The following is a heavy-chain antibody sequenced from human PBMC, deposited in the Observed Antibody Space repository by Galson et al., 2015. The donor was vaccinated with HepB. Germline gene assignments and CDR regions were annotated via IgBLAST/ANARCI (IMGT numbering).Heavy chain of an antibody. D-gene: IGHD6-13*01. V-gene: IGHV3-33*01. CDR1: GFTFSSHG. CDR3: ARDAYSSSHGGIDY. J-gene: IGHJ4*02. Sequence: SLRLSCAASGFTFSSHGIHWVRQAPGKGLEWVAVIWYDGSNKYYGDSVKGRFTISRDNSKNTLYLQMHSLRAEDTAVYYCARDAYSSSHGGIDYWGQGTRVTVSS. CDR2: IWYDGSNK.